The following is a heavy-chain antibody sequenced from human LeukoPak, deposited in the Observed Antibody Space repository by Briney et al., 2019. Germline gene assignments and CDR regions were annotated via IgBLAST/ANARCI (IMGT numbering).Heavy chain of an antibody. CDR2: ISAYNGNT. Sequence: GASVKVSCKASGYTFTSYGISWVRQAPGQGLEWMGSISAYNGNTNYAQKLQGRVTMTTDTSTSTAYMELRSLRSDDTAVYYFARGEEPLLWFGELSLPFAFDIWGQGTMVTVSS. CDR3: ARGEEPLLWFGELSLPFAFDI. D-gene: IGHD3-10*01. J-gene: IGHJ3*02. CDR1: GYTFTSYG. V-gene: IGHV1-18*01.